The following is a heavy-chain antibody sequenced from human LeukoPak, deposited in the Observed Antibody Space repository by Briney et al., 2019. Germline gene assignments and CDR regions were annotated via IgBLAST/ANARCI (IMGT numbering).Heavy chain of an antibody. CDR2: IYYSGST. J-gene: IGHJ4*02. Sequence: SETLSLTCTVSGGSISSYYWSWIRQPPGKGLEWIGYIYYSGSTYYNPSLKSRVTISVHTSKNQFSLKLSSVTAADTAVYYCAGLSGYDWESFYDYWGQGTLVTVSS. D-gene: IGHD5-12*01. V-gene: IGHV4-59*01. CDR1: GGSISSYY. CDR3: AGLSGYDWESFYDY.